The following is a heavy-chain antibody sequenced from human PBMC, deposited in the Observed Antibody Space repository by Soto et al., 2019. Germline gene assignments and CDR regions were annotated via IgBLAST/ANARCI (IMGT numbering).Heavy chain of an antibody. V-gene: IGHV1-69*13. J-gene: IGHJ6*02. CDR3: ARWLTPGSDYYYGMDV. CDR2: IIPIFGTA. D-gene: IGHD6-19*01. CDR1: GGTFSSYA. Sequence: GASVKVSWKASGGTFSSYAISWVRQAPGQGLEWMGGIIPIFGTANYAQKFQGRVTITADESTSTAYMELSSLRSEDTAVYYCARWLTPGSDYYYGMDVWGQGTTVTVSS.